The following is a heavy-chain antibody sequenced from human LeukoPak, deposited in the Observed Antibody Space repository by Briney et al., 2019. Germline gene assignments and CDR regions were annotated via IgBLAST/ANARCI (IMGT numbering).Heavy chain of an antibody. Sequence: GGSLRLSCAASGFTFSSYEMNWVRQAPGKGLEWVSYISSSGSTIYYADSVKGRFTISRDNAENSLYLQMNSLRAEDTAVYYCARDNRKAHRGVFDYWGQGTLVTVSS. CDR3: ARDNRKAHRGVFDY. J-gene: IGHJ4*02. CDR2: ISSSGSTI. CDR1: GFTFSSYE. D-gene: IGHD1-14*01. V-gene: IGHV3-48*03.